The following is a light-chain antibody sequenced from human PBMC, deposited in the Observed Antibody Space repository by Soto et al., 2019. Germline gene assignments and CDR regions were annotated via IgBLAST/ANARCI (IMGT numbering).Light chain of an antibody. CDR1: QSIVRW. Sequence: DIHMTQSPSTLSASVGYRVTITCRASQSIVRWLAWYQQKKGKAPKLLIYDASSLQRGVPSRFSGSGYGTEFNLTISSLQPDDFATYYCQEYNSHSGGFGQGTKVDIK. CDR3: QEYNSHSGG. V-gene: IGKV1-5*01. CDR2: DAS. J-gene: IGKJ1*01.